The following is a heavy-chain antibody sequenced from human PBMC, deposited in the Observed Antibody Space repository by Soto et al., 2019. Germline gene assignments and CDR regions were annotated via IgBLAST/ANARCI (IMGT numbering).Heavy chain of an antibody. D-gene: IGHD3-22*01. J-gene: IGHJ4*02. Sequence: GGSLRLSCVASGFTFSSYEMNWVRQAPGKGLEWVSYVSSGGDTKYYADSVRGRFILTRDNAKSSLFLQMNSLRAEDTAFYYCVRDPLGYYDTSGHFDYWGQGALVTVSS. CDR3: VRDPLGYYDTSGHFDY. V-gene: IGHV3-48*03. CDR2: VSSGGDTK. CDR1: GFTFSSYE.